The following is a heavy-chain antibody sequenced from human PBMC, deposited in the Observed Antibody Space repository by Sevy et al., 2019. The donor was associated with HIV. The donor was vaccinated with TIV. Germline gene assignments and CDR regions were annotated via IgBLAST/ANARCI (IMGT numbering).Heavy chain of an antibody. CDR3: ARDRKVVLVVYAIPFDAFDI. J-gene: IGHJ3*02. Sequence: GGSLRLSCAASGFTFSYYGIHWVRQAPGKGLEWVAFITYDGSNKHYADSVKGRFTISRDNSENTLYLQMNSLRAEDKARYYCARDRKVVLVVYAIPFDAFDIWGQGTLVTVSS. D-gene: IGHD2-8*02. V-gene: IGHV3-30*02. CDR1: GFTFSYYG. CDR2: ITYDGSNK.